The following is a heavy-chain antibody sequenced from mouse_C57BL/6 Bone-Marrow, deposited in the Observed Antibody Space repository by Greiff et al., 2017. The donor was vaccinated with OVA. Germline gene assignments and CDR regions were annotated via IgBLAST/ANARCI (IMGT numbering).Heavy chain of an antibody. J-gene: IGHJ4*01. CDR3: ARDTTVVAHYYAMDY. D-gene: IGHD1-1*01. V-gene: IGHV1-81*01. CDR1: GYTFTSYG. Sequence: VQLQESGAELARPGASVKLSCKASGYTFTSYGISWVKQRTGQGLEWIGEIYPRSGNTYYNEKFKGKATLTADKSSSTAYMELRSLTSEDSAVYFCARDTTVVAHYYAMDYWGQGTSVTVSS. CDR2: IYPRSGNT.